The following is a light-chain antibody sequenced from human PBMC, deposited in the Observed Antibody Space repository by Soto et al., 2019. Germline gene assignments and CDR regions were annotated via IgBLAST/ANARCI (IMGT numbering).Light chain of an antibody. CDR3: QQYNNWPQT. J-gene: IGKJ1*01. Sequence: EIVMTQSPATLSVSPGERATLSCRASQSVSSNLAGYQQKPGQAPRLLIYGASTRATGIPARFSGSGSGTEFTLTISSLPSEDFAGYYCQQYNNWPQTFGQGPKVEIK. V-gene: IGKV3-15*01. CDR1: QSVSSN. CDR2: GAS.